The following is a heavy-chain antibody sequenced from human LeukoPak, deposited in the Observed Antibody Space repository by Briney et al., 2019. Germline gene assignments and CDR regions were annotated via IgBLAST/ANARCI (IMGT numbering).Heavy chain of an antibody. D-gene: IGHD4-17*01. CDR3: ARESRTLTSY. V-gene: IGHV3-7*01. CDR1: GLTFRSYW. CDR2: IKEDGSDK. Sequence: PGGSLRLSCAASGLTFRSYWMNWVRQAPGKGLEWVASIKEDGSDKFYVDSVKGRFTISRDNAKNSLYLQMNSLRAEDTAVYYCARESRTLTSYWGQGTLVTVSS. J-gene: IGHJ4*02.